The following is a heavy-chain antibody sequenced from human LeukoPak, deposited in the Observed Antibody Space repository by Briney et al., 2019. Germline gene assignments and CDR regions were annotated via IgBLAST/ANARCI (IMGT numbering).Heavy chain of an antibody. CDR1: GYSISSGYY. V-gene: IGHV4-38-2*02. D-gene: IGHD2-2*02. J-gene: IGHJ4*02. CDR3: ARVVGVPAAIYTVFDY. Sequence: PSETLSLTCTVSGYSISSGYYWGWIRQPPGKGLEWIGSIYHSGSTYYNPSLKSRVTISVDTSKNQFSLKLSSVTAADTDVYYCARVVGVPAAIYTVFDYWGQGTLVTVSS. CDR2: IYHSGST.